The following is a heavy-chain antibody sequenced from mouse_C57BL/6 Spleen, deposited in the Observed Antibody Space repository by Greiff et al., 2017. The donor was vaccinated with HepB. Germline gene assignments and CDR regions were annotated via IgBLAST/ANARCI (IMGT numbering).Heavy chain of an antibody. D-gene: IGHD1-1*01. V-gene: IGHV1-15*01. CDR2: IDPETGGT. CDR3: TTSGSSYEFAY. CDR1: GYTFTDYE. J-gene: IGHJ3*01. Sequence: QVQLQQSGAELVRPGASVTLSCKASGYTFTDYEMHWVKQTPVHGLAWIGAIDPETGGTAYNQKFKGKAILTADKSSSTAYMELRSLTSEASAVYYCTTSGSSYEFAYWGQGTLVTVSA.